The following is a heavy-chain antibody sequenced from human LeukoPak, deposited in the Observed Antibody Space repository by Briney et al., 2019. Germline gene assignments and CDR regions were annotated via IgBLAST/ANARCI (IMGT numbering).Heavy chain of an antibody. J-gene: IGHJ4*02. Sequence: SETLSLTCAVYGGSFSGYYWSWIRQPPGKGLEWIGEINHSGSTNYNPSLKSRVTISVDTSKNQFSLKLSSVTAADTAVYYCARDSSGGISRHLDYWGQGTLVTVSS. CDR2: INHSGST. D-gene: IGHD2-15*01. V-gene: IGHV4-34*01. CDR3: ARDSSGGISRHLDY. CDR1: GGSFSGYY.